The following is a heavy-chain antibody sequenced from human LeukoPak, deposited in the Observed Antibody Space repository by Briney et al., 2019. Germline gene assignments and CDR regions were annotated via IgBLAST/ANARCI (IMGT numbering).Heavy chain of an antibody. CDR2: IYYSGST. CDR1: GGSISSSGYY. CDR3: ASPFSSSSTYDY. J-gene: IGHJ4*02. V-gene: IGHV4-39*01. Sequence: PSETLSLTCTVSGGSISSSGYYWGWIRQPPGKGLEWIGRIYYSGSTYYNPSLKSRVTISVDTSKNQFSLKLSSVTAADTAVYYCASPFSSSSTYDYWGQGTLVTVSS. D-gene: IGHD6-6*01.